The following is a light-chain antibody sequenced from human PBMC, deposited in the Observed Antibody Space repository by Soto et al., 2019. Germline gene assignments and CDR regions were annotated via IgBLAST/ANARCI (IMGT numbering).Light chain of an antibody. CDR2: SAS. V-gene: IGKV1-39*01. CDR1: QSIRSY. CDR3: QQGYNTGT. Sequence: DIQMTQSPSSLAASVGDRVTITCRASQSIRSYLNWYQQKPGKAPKLLISSASSLQSDVPSRFSGSGPGTDCTLTISSLQPEDFATYYCQQGYNTGTFGQGTKLEIK. J-gene: IGKJ2*01.